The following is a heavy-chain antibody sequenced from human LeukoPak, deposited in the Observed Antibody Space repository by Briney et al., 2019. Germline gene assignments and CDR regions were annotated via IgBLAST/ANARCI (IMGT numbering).Heavy chain of an antibody. D-gene: IGHD3-16*02. J-gene: IGHJ4*02. CDR3: AREYVWGSSRYLDY. CDR2: ISWNSGSI. V-gene: IGHV3-9*01. CDR1: GFTFDDYA. Sequence: PGGSLRLSCAASGFTFDDYAMHWVRQAPGKGLEWVSGISWNSGSIGYADSVKGRFTISRDNAKNSLYLQLNSLRAEDTAVYYCAREYVWGSSRYLDYWGQGTLVTVSS.